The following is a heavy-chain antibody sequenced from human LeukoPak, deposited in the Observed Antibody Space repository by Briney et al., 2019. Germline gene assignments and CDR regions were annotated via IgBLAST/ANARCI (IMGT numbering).Heavy chain of an antibody. CDR1: GFTFSTCW. Sequence: GGSLRLSCAASGFTFSTCWMSWVRQAPGKGLEWVANIREERGQEYYVDSVKGRFTISKNSAKNSLYLQMNTLRVEDTAMYYCASLDTAKQPLANHWGQGTLVTVSS. V-gene: IGHV3-7*03. D-gene: IGHD5-18*01. J-gene: IGHJ5*02. CDR3: ASLDTAKQPLANH. CDR2: IREERGQE.